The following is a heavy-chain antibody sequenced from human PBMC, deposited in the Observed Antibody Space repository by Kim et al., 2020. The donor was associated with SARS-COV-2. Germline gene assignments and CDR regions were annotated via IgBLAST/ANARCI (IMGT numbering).Heavy chain of an antibody. CDR2: LSSSSYI. CDR1: GFTFSSYS. Sequence: GGSLRLSCAASGFTFSSYSMNWVRQSPGKVLEWVSSLSSSSYISYAASVKGRFTISSANAKNSLYLPLPSLRAADTSLYSFSRDNRLLYGLD. V-gene: IGHV3-21*01. D-gene: IGHD1-26*01. J-gene: IGHJ6*01. CDR3: SRDNRLLYGLD.